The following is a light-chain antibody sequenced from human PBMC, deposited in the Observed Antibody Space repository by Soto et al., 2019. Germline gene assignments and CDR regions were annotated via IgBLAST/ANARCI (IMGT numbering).Light chain of an antibody. CDR3: QQFVNSRYT. V-gene: IGKV3-20*01. CDR2: GAS. Sequence: EIVLAQSPGTLSLSPGDRATLSCRASQSVNSNFLSWYQQKPGQAPRLIIYGASNRATGIPDTFSGSGSGTDFTLIISRLEPEDFAVYYCQQFVNSRYTFGQGTKVEMK. CDR1: QSVNSNF. J-gene: IGKJ2*01.